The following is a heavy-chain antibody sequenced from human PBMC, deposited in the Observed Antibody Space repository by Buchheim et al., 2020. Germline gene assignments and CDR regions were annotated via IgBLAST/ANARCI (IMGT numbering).Heavy chain of an antibody. V-gene: IGHV4-39*07. D-gene: IGHD4-17*01. CDR2: IYYSGCT. CDR3: ARDQALYGDYVAFDI. Sequence: QLQLQESGPGLVKPSETLSLTCTVSGGSISSSSYYWGWIRHPPGKGLEWIGSIYYSGCTYYNPSLMSRVTISVDTSTNHFYQKLSSVTAADTAVYYCARDQALYGDYVAFDIWGQGT. J-gene: IGHJ3*02. CDR1: GGSISSSSYY.